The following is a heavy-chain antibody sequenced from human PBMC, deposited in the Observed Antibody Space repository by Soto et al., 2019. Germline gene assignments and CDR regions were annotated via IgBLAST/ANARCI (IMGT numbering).Heavy chain of an antibody. CDR1: GFTFSSYA. J-gene: IGHJ4*02. Sequence: GGSLRLSCAASGFTFSSYAMHWVRQAPGKGLEWVAVISYDGSNKYYADSVKGRFTISRDNAKNTLYLQMNSLRAEDTAMYYCTKVISTVGGDFDSWGQGTLVTVSS. V-gene: IGHV3-30-3*01. CDR3: TKVISTVGGDFDS. CDR2: ISYDGSNK. D-gene: IGHD3-16*01.